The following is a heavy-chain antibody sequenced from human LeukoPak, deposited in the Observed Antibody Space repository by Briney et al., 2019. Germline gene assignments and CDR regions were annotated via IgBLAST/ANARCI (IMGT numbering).Heavy chain of an antibody. CDR2: ISGSGGST. Sequence: TGGSLRLSCAASGFTFSSYAMSWVRQAPGKGLEWVSAISGSGGSTYYADSVKGRFTISRDNSKNTLYLQMNSLRAEDTAVYYCAKGSSGLLDAFDIWGQGTMVTVSS. CDR1: GFTFSSYA. V-gene: IGHV3-23*01. J-gene: IGHJ3*02. D-gene: IGHD6-19*01. CDR3: AKGSSGLLDAFDI.